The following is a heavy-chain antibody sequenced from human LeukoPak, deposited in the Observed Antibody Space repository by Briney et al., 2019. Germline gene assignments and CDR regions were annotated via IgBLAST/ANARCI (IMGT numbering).Heavy chain of an antibody. V-gene: IGHV1-18*01. Sequence: ASVKVSCKASGYTFTNYGISWVRQAPGQGLEWMGWISGYNGHTKYVQKFQGRVTMTIDTSTSTAYLDLRSLRSDDTAVYYCARDLTHRRNYHSSGYQIVPAFWGQGTLVTVSS. D-gene: IGHD3-22*01. CDR2: ISGYNGHT. J-gene: IGHJ4*02. CDR3: ARDLTHRRNYHSSGYQIVPAF. CDR1: GYTFTNYG.